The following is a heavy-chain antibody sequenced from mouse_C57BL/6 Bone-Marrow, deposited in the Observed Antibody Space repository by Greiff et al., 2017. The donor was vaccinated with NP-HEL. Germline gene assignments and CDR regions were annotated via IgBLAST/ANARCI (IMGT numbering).Heavy chain of an antibody. J-gene: IGHJ2*01. CDR3: TGDGYNRYYFDY. CDR1: GFTFSNYW. Sequence: EVNVEESGGGLVQPGGSMKLSCVASGFTFSNYWMHWVRQSPEKGLEWVAQIRLNSDNYATHYAVSGKGRFTISRDDTTSSVYLHMHNLRDEDVGFYYSTGDGYNRYYFDYWGQGTTLTVSS. V-gene: IGHV6-3*01. D-gene: IGHD2-3*01. CDR2: IRLNSDNYAT.